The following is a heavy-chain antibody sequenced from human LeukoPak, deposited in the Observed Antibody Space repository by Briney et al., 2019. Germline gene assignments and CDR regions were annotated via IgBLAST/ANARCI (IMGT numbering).Heavy chain of an antibody. V-gene: IGHV1-8*01. CDR3: ARPGTGVFDY. CDR2: MNTNTGKT. CDR1: GYTFTSYD. J-gene: IGHJ4*02. D-gene: IGHD3/OR15-3a*01. Sequence: GASVKVSCKASGYTFTSYDINWLRQATGQGLEWMGWMNTNTGKTGYAQKFQGRVTMNRNTSISTAYMELSRRRSEDTAVYYCARPGTGVFDYWGERNLVTVSS.